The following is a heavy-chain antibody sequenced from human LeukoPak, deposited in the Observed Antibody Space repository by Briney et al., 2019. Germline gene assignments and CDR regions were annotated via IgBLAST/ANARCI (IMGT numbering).Heavy chain of an antibody. CDR1: GGSFSSYS. J-gene: IGHJ4*02. Sequence: PSETLSLTCAVSGGSFSSYSWTWIRQLPGAGLEWIAEINFTGNTETGTTSYSPSLKSRVTISADTSTNQLSLHLRSATVADTGVYFCARGFSGFWEFDFWGQGTLVTVSS. D-gene: IGHD3-3*01. CDR3: ARGFSGFWEFDF. CDR2: INFTGNTETGTT. V-gene: IGHV4-34*01.